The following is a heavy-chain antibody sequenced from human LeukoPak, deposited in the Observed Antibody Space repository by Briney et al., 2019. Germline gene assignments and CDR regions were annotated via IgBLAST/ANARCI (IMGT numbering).Heavy chain of an antibody. CDR3: ARDSTSYYYYYGMDV. J-gene: IGHJ6*02. V-gene: IGHV4-4*07. Sequence: KSSETLSLTCTVSGGSISSYYWSWIRQPAGKGLEWIGRIYTSGSTNYNPSLKNRVTMSVDTSKNQFSLKLSSVTAADTAVYYCARDSTSYYYYYGMDVWGQGTTVTVSS. D-gene: IGHD2-2*01. CDR1: GGSISSYY. CDR2: IYTSGST.